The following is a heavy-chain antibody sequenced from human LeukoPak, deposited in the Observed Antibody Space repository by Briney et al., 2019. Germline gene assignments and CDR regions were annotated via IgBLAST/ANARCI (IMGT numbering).Heavy chain of an antibody. Sequence: GGSLRLSCAASGFTFSDYYMSRIRQAPGKGLEWVSYISSSGSTIYYADSVKGRFTISRDNSTNTLYLQMNSLRAEDTAVYYCAKDRVETAMALFDYWGQGTLVTVSS. CDR3: AKDRVETAMALFDY. CDR1: GFTFSDYY. CDR2: ISSSGSTI. D-gene: IGHD5-18*01. V-gene: IGHV3-11*01. J-gene: IGHJ4*02.